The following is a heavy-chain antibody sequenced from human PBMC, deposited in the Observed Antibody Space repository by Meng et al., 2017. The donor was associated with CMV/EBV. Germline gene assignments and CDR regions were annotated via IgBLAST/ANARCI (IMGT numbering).Heavy chain of an antibody. CDR1: GGTFSSYA. D-gene: IGHD2-2*02. CDR3: ASAVQDVVVPAAIRYSSGWYSPRAFDI. CDR2: IIPIFGTA. V-gene: IGHV1-69*05. J-gene: IGHJ3*02. Sequence: SVKVSCKASGGTFSSYAISWVRQAPGQGLGWMGGIIPIFGTANYAQKFQGRVTITTDESTSTAYMELSSLRSEDTAVYYCASAVQDVVVPAAIRYSSGWYSPRAFDIWGQGTMVTVSS.